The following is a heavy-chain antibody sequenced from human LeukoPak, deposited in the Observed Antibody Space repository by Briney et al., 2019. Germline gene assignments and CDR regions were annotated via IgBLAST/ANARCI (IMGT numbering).Heavy chain of an antibody. CDR2: IIPIFDTA. V-gene: IGHV1-69*13. CDR3: ARDGIDYGSGSYSEYFQH. J-gene: IGHJ1*01. Sequence: ASVKVSCKASGGTFSSYAISWVRQAPGQGLEWMGGIIPIFDTAVYAQKFQGRVTVTADESTSTAYMDLSSLTSEDTAVYYCARDGIDYGSGSYSEYFQHWGQGTLVTVSS. CDR1: GGTFSSYA. D-gene: IGHD3-10*01.